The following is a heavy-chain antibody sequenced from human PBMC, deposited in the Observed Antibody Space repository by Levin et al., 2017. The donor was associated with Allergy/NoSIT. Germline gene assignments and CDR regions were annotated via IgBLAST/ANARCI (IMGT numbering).Heavy chain of an antibody. CDR3: ASSSGRDRLDS. V-gene: IGHV4-4*02. CDR1: GASISNYYW. CDR2: ISHSGST. J-gene: IGHJ4*01. D-gene: IGHD3-22*01. Sequence: SETLSLTCAVSGASISNYYWWSWVRQPPGTGLEWIGEISHSGSTKYNPSLISRVTISIDKSKNQFSLTLNSVTAADTAVYYCASSSGRDRLDSWGQGTLVTVSS.